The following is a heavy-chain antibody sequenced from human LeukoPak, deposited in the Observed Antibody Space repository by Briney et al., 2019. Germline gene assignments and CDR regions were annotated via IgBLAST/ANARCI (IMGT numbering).Heavy chain of an antibody. V-gene: IGHV3-53*01. Sequence: GGSLRLSCTVSGFTVSSNSMRWVSQAPGKGVEWVSFIYSDNTHYSYSVKGRFTISRDKSKKTLYLQMNSLRAEDTAVYYCARRAGAYSHPYDYWGQGTLVTVSS. J-gene: IGHJ4*02. D-gene: IGHD4/OR15-4a*01. CDR2: IYSDNT. CDR3: ARRAGAYSHPYDY. CDR1: GFTVSSNS.